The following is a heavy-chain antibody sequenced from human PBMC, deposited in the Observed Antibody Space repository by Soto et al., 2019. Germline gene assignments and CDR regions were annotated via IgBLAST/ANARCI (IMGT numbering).Heavy chain of an antibody. CDR2: ISGSGGST. Sequence: GGSLRLSCAASGFTFSSYAMSWVRQAPGKGLEWVLAISGSGGSTYYADSEKGRFTISRDNSKNTLYLQMNSLRAEDTAVYYCAKQGYGPRDWYFDLWGRGTLVTVSS. CDR3: AKQGYGPRDWYFDL. CDR1: GFTFSSYA. V-gene: IGHV3-23*01. J-gene: IGHJ2*01. D-gene: IGHD5-18*01.